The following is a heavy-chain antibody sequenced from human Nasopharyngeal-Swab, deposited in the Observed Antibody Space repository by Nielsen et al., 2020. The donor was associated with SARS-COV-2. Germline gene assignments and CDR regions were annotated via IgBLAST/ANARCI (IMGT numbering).Heavy chain of an antibody. V-gene: IGHV3-11*01. CDR2: ISSSGSTI. J-gene: IGHJ6*02. Sequence: GESLKISCAASGFAFSDYYMSWIRQAPGKGLEWVSYISSSGSTIYYADSVKGRFTISRDNAKNSLYLQMNSLRAEDTAVYYCARAGVATVTTWNYYYYYVMTSGAKGPRSPSP. CDR1: GFAFSDYY. CDR3: ARAGVATVTTWNYYYYYVMTS. D-gene: IGHD4-17*01.